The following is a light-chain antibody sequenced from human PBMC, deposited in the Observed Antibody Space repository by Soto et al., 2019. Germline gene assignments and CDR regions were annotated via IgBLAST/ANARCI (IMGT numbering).Light chain of an antibody. Sequence: DIQMTQSPSSLSASVGDRVTITCRASQGISNYLAWYQQKPGKVPKLLIYAASTLQSGFPSRFSGSGSGTDFTLNISSLQHEDVATYYCLKYNCAPFTFGPGTKVYI. CDR3: LKYNCAPFT. CDR1: QGISNY. J-gene: IGKJ3*01. CDR2: AAS. V-gene: IGKV1-27*01.